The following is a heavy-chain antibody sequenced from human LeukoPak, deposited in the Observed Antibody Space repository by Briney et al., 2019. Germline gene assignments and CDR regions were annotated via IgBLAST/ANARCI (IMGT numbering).Heavy chain of an antibody. CDR3: AKSDKGAVQLPFDY. D-gene: IGHD1-26*01. CDR1: GFTFSSYG. CDR2: IRYDGSNK. V-gene: IGHV3-30*02. J-gene: IGHJ4*02. Sequence: GGSLRLSCAASGFTFSSYGMHWVRQAPGKGLEWVAFIRYDGSNKYYADSVTGRFTISRDNSKNTLYLQMNSLRAEDTAVYYCAKSDKGAVQLPFDYWGQGTLVTVSS.